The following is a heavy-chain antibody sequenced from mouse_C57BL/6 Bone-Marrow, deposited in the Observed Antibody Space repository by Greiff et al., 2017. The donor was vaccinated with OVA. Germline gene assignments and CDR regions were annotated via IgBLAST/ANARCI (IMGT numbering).Heavy chain of an antibody. D-gene: IGHD1-1*01. CDR3: AREGSITTVVAWYFDV. V-gene: IGHV1-81*01. J-gene: IGHJ1*03. CDR1: GYTFTSYG. CDR2: IYPRSGNT. Sequence: VQLQQSGAELARPGASVKLSCKASGYTFTSYGISWVKQSTGQGLEWIGEIYPRSGNTYYNEKFKGKATLTADKSSSTAYMELRSLTSEDSAVYFCAREGSITTVVAWYFDVWGTGTTVTVSS.